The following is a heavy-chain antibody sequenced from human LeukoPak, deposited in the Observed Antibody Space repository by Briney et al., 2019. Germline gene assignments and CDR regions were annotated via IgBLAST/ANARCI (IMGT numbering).Heavy chain of an antibody. V-gene: IGHV4-34*01. D-gene: IGHD6-6*01. CDR3: ARALPSSSDPFDY. Sequence: SETLSLTCAVYGGSFSGYCWSWIRHPPGKGLEWIGEINHSGSTNYNPSLKSRVTISVDTSKNQFSLKLSSVTAADTAVYYCARALPSSSDPFDYWGQGTLVTVSS. CDR1: GGSFSGYC. CDR2: INHSGST. J-gene: IGHJ4*02.